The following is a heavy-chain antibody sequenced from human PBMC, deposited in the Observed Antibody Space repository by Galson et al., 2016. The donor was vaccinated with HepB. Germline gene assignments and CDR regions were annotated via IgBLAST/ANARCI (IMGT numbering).Heavy chain of an antibody. J-gene: IGHJ4*02. D-gene: IGHD3-16*02. CDR3: ARVRHQYDWENYRHVPHFFEY. CDR2: IKQDGSEK. V-gene: IGHV3-7*01. CDR1: GFSFSTYW. Sequence: SLRLSCAASGFSFSTYWMAWVRQAPEKGLEWVANIKQDGSEKYYVDSVKGRFTVSRDNTKNSLYLEMNSLRADDAAVYYCARVRHQYDWENYRHVPHFFEYWGQGTLVAVSS.